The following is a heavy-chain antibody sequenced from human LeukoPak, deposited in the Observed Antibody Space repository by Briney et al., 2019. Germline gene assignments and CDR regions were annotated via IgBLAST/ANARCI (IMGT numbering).Heavy chain of an antibody. CDR3: ARDQHDSSGYPRAWAFDI. D-gene: IGHD3-22*01. CDR1: GFTFSDYY. V-gene: IGHV3-11*04. CDR2: ISSSGSTI. Sequence: GGSLRLSCAASGFTFSDYYMSWIRQAPGKGLEWVSYISSSGSTIYYADSVKGRFTISRDNAKNSLYLQMNSLRAEDKAVYYCARDQHDSSGYPRAWAFDIWGQGTMVTVSS. J-gene: IGHJ3*02.